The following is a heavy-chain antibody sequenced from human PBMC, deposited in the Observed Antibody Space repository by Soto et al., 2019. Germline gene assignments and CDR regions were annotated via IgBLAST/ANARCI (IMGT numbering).Heavy chain of an antibody. CDR2: INSDGSST. Sequence: PAGSLRLSCAASGFSFSSYGMPWVRQAPGKGLVRVSRINSDGSSTSYADSVKGRFTISRVNAKNTLYLQMNSLRAEDTAVYYCARCAPDPVQWHSSSPWGYYYYGMVVWGQGTTVTAP. J-gene: IGHJ6*02. V-gene: IGHV3-74*01. D-gene: IGHD6-6*01. CDR1: GFSFSSYG. CDR3: ARCAPDPVQWHSSSPWGYYYYGMVV.